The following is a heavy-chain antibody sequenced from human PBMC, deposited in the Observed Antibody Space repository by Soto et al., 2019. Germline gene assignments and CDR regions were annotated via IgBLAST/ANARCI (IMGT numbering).Heavy chain of an antibody. CDR2: ISGYNGNT. CDR1: GYTFSNYG. V-gene: IGHV1-18*01. D-gene: IGHD6-19*01. CDR3: SRFIMVGGWFDPNYYHGMDV. Sequence: QVQLVQSGAEGKKPGASVTFSCKTSGYTFSNYGINWLRQAPGQGLEWMGWISGYNGNTNYAQTVQGRVTMTTDTSTGTVYMELRSLKSDDTAIYYCSRFIMVGGWFDPNYYHGMDVWGQGTTVTVSS. J-gene: IGHJ6*02.